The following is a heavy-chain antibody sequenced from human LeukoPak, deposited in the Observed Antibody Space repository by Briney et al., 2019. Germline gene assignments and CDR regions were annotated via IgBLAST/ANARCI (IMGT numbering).Heavy chain of an antibody. Sequence: GGSLRLSCAASGFTFSTYWMHWVRQAPGKGLVWVSRINSDGSSTSYADSVEGRFTISRDNAKNTLYLQMNSLRAEDTAVYYCARGGYCSSTSCYPLYSRTGFDPWGQGTLVTVSS. J-gene: IGHJ5*02. V-gene: IGHV3-74*01. CDR1: GFTFSTYW. CDR3: ARGGYCSSTSCYPLYSRTGFDP. CDR2: INSDGSST. D-gene: IGHD2-2*01.